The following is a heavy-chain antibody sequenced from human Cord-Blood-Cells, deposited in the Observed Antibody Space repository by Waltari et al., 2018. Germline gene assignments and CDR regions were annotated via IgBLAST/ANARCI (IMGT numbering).Heavy chain of an antibody. CDR3: GGGSSTYYYYGMDV. CDR2: INAGNGNT. V-gene: IGHV1-3*01. D-gene: IGHD2-15*01. CDR1: GYTFTSYA. Sequence: QVQLVQSGAEVKKPGASVKVSCKASGYTFTSYAMHWVRQAPGQRLEWMGWINAGNGNTKYSQKFQGRVTITRDTSASTAYMELSSLRSEDTAVYYCGGGSSTYYYYGMDVWGQGTTVTVSS. J-gene: IGHJ6*02.